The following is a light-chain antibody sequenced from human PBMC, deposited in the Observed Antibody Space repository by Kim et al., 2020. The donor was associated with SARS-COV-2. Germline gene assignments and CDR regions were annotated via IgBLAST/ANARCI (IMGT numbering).Light chain of an antibody. V-gene: IGLV1-40*01. Sequence: TVTIACTGSRSNIVTVYNVHWYQHLPGIAPKLLIFGNTNRPSGVPDRFSGSKSGTSASLAITGLQAEDEADYYCQSFDSSLSTYVFGSGTKVTVL. CDR2: GNT. CDR3: QSFDSSLSTYV. CDR1: RSNIVTVYN. J-gene: IGLJ1*01.